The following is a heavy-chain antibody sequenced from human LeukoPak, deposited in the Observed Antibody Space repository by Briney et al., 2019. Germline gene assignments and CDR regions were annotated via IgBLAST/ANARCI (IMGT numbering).Heavy chain of an antibody. CDR3: ARSFRNRHAFDI. CDR2: IYHSGST. J-gene: IGHJ3*02. Sequence: SETLSLTCTVSGYSISSGYYWGWIRPPPGKGLEWIGSIYHSGSTYYNPSLKSRVTISVDTSKNQVSLKLSSVTAADTAVYYCARSFRNRHAFDIWGQGTMVTVSS. V-gene: IGHV4-38-2*02. D-gene: IGHD1-14*01. CDR1: GYSISSGYY.